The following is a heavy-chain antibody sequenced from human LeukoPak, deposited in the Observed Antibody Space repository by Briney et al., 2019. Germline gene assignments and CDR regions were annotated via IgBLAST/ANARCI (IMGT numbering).Heavy chain of an antibody. CDR1: GFIFSSYA. Sequence: GGSLRLSRAASGFIFSSYAMSWVRQAPGKGLEWVSDISGSGGSTYYADSVKGRFTISRDSSKNTLYLQMNSLRAEDTAVYYCAKRFPYSSSWFADYWGQGTLVTVSS. CDR2: ISGSGGST. D-gene: IGHD6-13*01. J-gene: IGHJ4*02. CDR3: AKRFPYSSSWFADY. V-gene: IGHV3-23*01.